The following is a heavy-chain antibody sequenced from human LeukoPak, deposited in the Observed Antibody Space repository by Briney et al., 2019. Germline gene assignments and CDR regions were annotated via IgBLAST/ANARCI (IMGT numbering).Heavy chain of an antibody. CDR1: GFTFATYA. CDR3: AKATVTNVAY. Sequence: GGSLRLSCAASGFTFATYAMSWVRQAPGKGLEWVSTISGRGDTTYYADSVKGRFTISRDNSKNTLYLQMNSLRAEDTAVYYCAKATVTNVAYWGQGTLVTVSS. CDR2: ISGRGDTT. D-gene: IGHD4-17*01. V-gene: IGHV3-23*01. J-gene: IGHJ4*02.